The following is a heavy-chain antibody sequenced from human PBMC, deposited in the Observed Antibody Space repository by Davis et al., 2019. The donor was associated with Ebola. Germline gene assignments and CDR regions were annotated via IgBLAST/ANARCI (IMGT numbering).Heavy chain of an antibody. CDR1: GFTFSSYW. D-gene: IGHD5-24*01. CDR2: INSDGSST. CDR3: AREMATTNDAFDI. J-gene: IGHJ3*02. Sequence: HTGGSLRLSCAASGFTFSSYWMHWVRQAPGKGLVWVSRINSDGSSTSYVDSVKGRFTISRDNAKNTLYLQKNSLRVEDTAVYYCAREMATTNDAFDIWGQGTMVSVSS. V-gene: IGHV3-74*01.